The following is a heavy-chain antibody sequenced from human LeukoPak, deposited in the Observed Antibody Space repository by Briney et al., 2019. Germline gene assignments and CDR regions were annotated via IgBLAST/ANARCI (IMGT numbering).Heavy chain of an antibody. Sequence: QSGGSLRLSCAASGFTFSSYWMHWVRQAPGKGLVWVSRINTGGSTTDYADPVKGRFTISRDNAKNTLYLQMNSLRAEDTAVYYCSRDLRGRDDYWGQGILVIVSS. CDR3: SRDLRGRDDY. CDR1: GFTFSSYW. CDR2: INTGGSTT. J-gene: IGHJ4*02. V-gene: IGHV3-74*01. D-gene: IGHD5-24*01.